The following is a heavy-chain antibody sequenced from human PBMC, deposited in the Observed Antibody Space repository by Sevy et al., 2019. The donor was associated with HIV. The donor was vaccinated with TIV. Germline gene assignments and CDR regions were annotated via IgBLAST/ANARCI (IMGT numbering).Heavy chain of an antibody. CDR3: ARRNDFAI. V-gene: IGHV4-59*08. CDR2: VYYIGGT. J-gene: IGHJ3*02. Sequence: SETLSLTCTVSGGSINSDHWNWIRQPPGKGVEWIGYVYYIGGTNYNPSLKNRVTISVDRTKNQFSLNLTSVPAADTAGYCCARRNDFAIWGQGTMVTVSS. CDR1: GGSINSDH.